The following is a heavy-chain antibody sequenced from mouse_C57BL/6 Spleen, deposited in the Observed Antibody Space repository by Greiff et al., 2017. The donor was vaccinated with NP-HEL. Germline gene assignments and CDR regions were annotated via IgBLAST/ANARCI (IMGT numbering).Heavy chain of an antibody. V-gene: IGHV1-18*01. CDR1: SSTPPSTP. Sequence: VQLQQSGPELVKPVASVKIHCKAPSSTPPSTPIYFLTPLHLKILECIGDINPTPLCTIYNQKFKGKATLTVDKSSSTAYMELRSLTSEDTAVYYCARRTGTIFAYWGQGTLVTVSA. D-gene: IGHD4-1*01. CDR2: INPTPLCT. J-gene: IGHJ3*01. CDR3: ARRTGTIFAY.